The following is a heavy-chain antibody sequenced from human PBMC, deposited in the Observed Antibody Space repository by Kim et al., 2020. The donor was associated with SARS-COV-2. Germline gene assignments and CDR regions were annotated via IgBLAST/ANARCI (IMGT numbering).Heavy chain of an antibody. Sequence: GGSLRLSCAVSGFTVSGNYMSWVRQAPGKGLEWVSLISSGGSTYYADSVKGRFTISRDNSKNTLYLQMNSLRAEDTAVYYCATRGSYYKFDYWGQGTLVSLSS. V-gene: IGHV3-53*01. CDR2: ISSGGST. J-gene: IGHJ4*02. CDR3: ATRGSYYKFDY. CDR1: GFTVSGNY. D-gene: IGHD1-26*01.